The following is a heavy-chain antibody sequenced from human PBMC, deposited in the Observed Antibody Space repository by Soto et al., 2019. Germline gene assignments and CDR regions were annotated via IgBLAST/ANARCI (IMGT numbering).Heavy chain of an antibody. CDR1: GFTFSSYG. J-gene: IGHJ6*02. D-gene: IGHD3-22*01. CDR2: ISYDGSNK. CDR3: AKNRYYYDYGEDGMDV. Sequence: PGGSLRLSCAASGFTFSSYGMHWVRQAPGKGLEWVAVISYDGSNKYYADSVKGRFTISRDNSKNTLYLQMNSLRAEDTALYYCAKNRYYYDYGEDGMDVWGQGTTVTVSS. V-gene: IGHV3-30*18.